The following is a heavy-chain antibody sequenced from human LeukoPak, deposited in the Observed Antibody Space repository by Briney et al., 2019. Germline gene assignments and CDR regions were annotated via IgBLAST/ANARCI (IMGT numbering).Heavy chain of an antibody. Sequence: GGSLRLSCAASVFPFSSYGMRWVRQARGRGLERVSAISGSGGSTYYADSVKGRFTISRDNSKNTLYLQMNSLRAEDTAVYYCARMALSIAVAGTEGDYWGQGTLVTVSS. J-gene: IGHJ4*02. CDR1: VFPFSSYG. D-gene: IGHD6-19*01. CDR2: ISGSGGST. V-gene: IGHV3-23*01. CDR3: ARMALSIAVAGTEGDY.